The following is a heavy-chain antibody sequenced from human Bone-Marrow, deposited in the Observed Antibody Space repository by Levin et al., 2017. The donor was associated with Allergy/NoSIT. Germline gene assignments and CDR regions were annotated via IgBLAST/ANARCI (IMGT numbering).Heavy chain of an antibody. CDR1: GFTFDDYA. CDR2: ISWNSGRI. Sequence: PGGSLRLSCAASGFTFDDYAMHWVRQAPGKGLEWISGISWNSGRIGYADSVKGRFTISRDNAKNSLYLQMNSLKPEDTAFYYCAKERADGHYFQHWGQGTLVTVSS. D-gene: IGHD1-26*01. J-gene: IGHJ1*01. CDR3: AKERADGHYFQH. V-gene: IGHV3-9*01.